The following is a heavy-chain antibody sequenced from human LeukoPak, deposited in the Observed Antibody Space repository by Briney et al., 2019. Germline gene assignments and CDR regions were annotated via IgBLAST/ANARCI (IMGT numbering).Heavy chain of an antibody. V-gene: IGHV4-4*07. Sequence: SETLSLTCTVSGGSIISYYWSWIRQPAGKGLEWIGRIYFSGTTNYNPSLKSRVTMSVDTSKSQFSLSLSSVTAADTAVYYCVREVWQQVVRIDFWGQGTLVTVSS. J-gene: IGHJ4*02. CDR3: VREVWQQVVRIDF. CDR1: GGSIISYY. D-gene: IGHD6-13*01. CDR2: IYFSGTT.